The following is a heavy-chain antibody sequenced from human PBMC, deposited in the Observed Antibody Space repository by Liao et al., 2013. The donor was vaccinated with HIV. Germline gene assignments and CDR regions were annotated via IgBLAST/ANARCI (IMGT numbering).Heavy chain of an antibody. D-gene: IGHD3-3*01. Sequence: QLQLQESGPGLVKPSETLSLTCTVSGGSISSSSYYWGWIRQPPGKGLEWIGYIYYSGSTNYNPSLKSRVTISVDTSKNQFSLKLSSVTAADTAVYYCARALDYDFWSGRINYFDYWGQGTLVTVSS. CDR2: IYYSGST. V-gene: IGHV4-61*05. J-gene: IGHJ4*02. CDR1: GGSISSSSYY. CDR3: ARALDYDFWSGRINYFDY.